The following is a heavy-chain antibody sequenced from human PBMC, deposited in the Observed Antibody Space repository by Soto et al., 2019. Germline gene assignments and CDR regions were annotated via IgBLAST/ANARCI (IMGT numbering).Heavy chain of an antibody. V-gene: IGHV1-8*02. D-gene: IGHD6-13*01. CDR2: MNPINGAT. Sequence: ASVKVSCKASGYDFTAYDINWVRQASGQGLEWMGWMNPINGATASARRFQGRVSMTRNTATGTAYLELTSLRSDDSAVYYCGRGPSPRAPAGGTPYYFAMDDWGQGTTVTVSS. CDR3: GRGPSPRAPAGGTPYYFAMDD. CDR1: GYDFTAYD. J-gene: IGHJ6*02.